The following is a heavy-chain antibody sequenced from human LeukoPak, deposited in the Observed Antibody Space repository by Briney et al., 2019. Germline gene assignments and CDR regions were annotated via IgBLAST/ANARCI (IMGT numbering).Heavy chain of an antibody. V-gene: IGHV4-38-2*02. CDR2: IYHSGST. D-gene: IGHD3-3*01. CDR3: ARAAGTTIFGVVIIGRAWFDP. J-gene: IGHJ5*02. CDR1: GYSISSGYY. Sequence: SETLSLTCTVSGYSISSGYYWGWIRQPPGKGLEWIGSIYHSGSTYCNPSLKSRVTISVDTSKNQFSLKLSSVTAADTAVYYCARAAGTTIFGVVIIGRAWFDPWGQGTLVTVSS.